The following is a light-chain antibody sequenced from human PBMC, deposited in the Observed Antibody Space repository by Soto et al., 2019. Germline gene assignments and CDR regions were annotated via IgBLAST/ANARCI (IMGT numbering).Light chain of an antibody. CDR1: QGMGDT. V-gene: IGKV3-15*01. CDR2: DTS. J-gene: IGKJ4*01. CDR3: QRYNNWPLT. Sequence: EVVLTQSPATLSVSPGEGVTLSCRASQGMGDTLAWYQHKPGQTPRLLIYDTSARATGVPARFSGSRSGPEFNLTINSLQSEDLAIYYCQRYNNWPLTFGGGTKGESK.